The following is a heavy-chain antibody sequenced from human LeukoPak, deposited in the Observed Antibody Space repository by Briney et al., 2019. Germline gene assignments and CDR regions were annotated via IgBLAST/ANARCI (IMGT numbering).Heavy chain of an antibody. D-gene: IGHD6-13*01. V-gene: IGHV4-59*11. J-gene: IGHJ6*03. CDR3: ASHSISWYTYYYYMDV. CDR2: IYYSGST. CDR1: GGSISSHY. Sequence: SETLSLTCTVSGGSISSHYWSWIRQPPGKGLEWIGYIYYSGSTNYNPSLKSRVTISVDTSKNQFSLKLSSVTAADTAVYYCASHSISWYTYYYYMDVWGKGTTVTVSS.